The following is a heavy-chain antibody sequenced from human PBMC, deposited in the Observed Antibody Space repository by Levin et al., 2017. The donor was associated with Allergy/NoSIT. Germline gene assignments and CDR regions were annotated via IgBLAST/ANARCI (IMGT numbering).Heavy chain of an antibody. V-gene: IGHV3-30*18. CDR2: ISYDGSNK. J-gene: IGHJ4*02. Sequence: GGSLRLSCAASGFTFSSYGMHWVRQAPGKGLEWVAVISYDGSNKYYADSVKGRFTISRDNSKNTLYLQMNSLRAEDTAVYYCAKVMIRGYSGYDFTDYWGQGTLVTVSS. CDR3: AKVMIRGYSGYDFTDY. CDR1: GFTFSSYG. D-gene: IGHD5-12*01.